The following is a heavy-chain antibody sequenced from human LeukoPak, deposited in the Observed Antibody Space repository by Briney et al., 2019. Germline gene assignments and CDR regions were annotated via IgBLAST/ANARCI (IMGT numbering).Heavy chain of an antibody. Sequence: GGSLRLSCAASGFTFSSCAMHWVRQAPPRERQEVAGISYDGSNKYYADSVKGRFTISRDNSKNTLYLQMNSLRAEDTAVYYCARDRTVAGRGPLDYWGQGTLVTVSS. CDR1: GFTFSSCA. CDR2: ISYDGSNK. D-gene: IGHD6-19*01. J-gene: IGHJ4*02. V-gene: IGHV3-30*04. CDR3: ARDRTVAGRGPLDY.